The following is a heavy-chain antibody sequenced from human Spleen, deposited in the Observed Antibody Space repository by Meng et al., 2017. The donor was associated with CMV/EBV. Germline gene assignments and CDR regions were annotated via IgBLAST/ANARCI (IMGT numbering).Heavy chain of an antibody. CDR1: GFTFSYYG. Sequence: SGFTFSYYGMHWVRQAPGRGLGWVATIWYDGSKKYYADSVKGRCTISRDHSRNTLYLQMDTLRAEDSAVYYCAKDRMRGFSGYQDFWGQGTLVTVSS. CDR2: IWYDGSKK. D-gene: IGHD5-12*01. CDR3: AKDRMRGFSGYQDF. V-gene: IGHV3-33*03. J-gene: IGHJ4*02.